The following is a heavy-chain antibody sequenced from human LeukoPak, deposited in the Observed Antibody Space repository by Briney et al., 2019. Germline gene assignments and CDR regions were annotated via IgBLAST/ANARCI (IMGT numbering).Heavy chain of an antibody. CDR1: GGSFSGYY. J-gene: IGHJ5*02. Sequence: SETLSLTCAVYGGSFSGYYWSWIRQPPGKGLEWIGEINHSGSTNYNPSLKSRVTISVDTSKNQFSLKLSSVTAADTAVYYCARRRGYYGSGSVRFDPWGQGTLVTVSS. CDR3: ARRRGYYGSGSVRFDP. D-gene: IGHD3-10*01. V-gene: IGHV4-34*01. CDR2: INHSGST.